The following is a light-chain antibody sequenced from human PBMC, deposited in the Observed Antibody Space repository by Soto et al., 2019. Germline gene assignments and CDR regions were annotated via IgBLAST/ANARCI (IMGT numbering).Light chain of an antibody. CDR2: GAS. V-gene: IGKV3-20*01. CDR1: QSVSSSY. Sequence: EIVLTQSPGTLSLSPGERATLSCRASQSVSSSYLAWYQQKPGQAPRLLIYGASSRATGIPDRFSGSGSGTDVTVTISRLEPEDFPVYYCQQYGSSPRTFGQGTKLEIK. CDR3: QQYGSSPRT. J-gene: IGKJ2*01.